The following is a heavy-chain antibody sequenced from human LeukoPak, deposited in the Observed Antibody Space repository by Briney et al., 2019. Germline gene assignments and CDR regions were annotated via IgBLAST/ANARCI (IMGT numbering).Heavy chain of an antibody. CDR3: TTDYLGIVVVIATAVDY. CDR1: GFTFSTAW. V-gene: IGHV3-15*01. Sequence: NPGGSRRLSCAASGFTFSTAWMSWVRQAPGKGRGWVGRIKSKTDGGTTDYAAPVKARFTISRDDSKNTLYLQMNSLKTEDTAVYYCTTDYLGIVVVIATAVDYWGQGTLVTVSS. J-gene: IGHJ4*02. D-gene: IGHD3-22*01. CDR2: IKSKTDGGTT.